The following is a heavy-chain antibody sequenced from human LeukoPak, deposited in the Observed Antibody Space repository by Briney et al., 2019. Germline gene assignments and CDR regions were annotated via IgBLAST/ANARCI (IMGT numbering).Heavy chain of an antibody. J-gene: IGHJ4*02. D-gene: IGHD4-4*01. CDR2: ISADTGNT. V-gene: IGHV1-18*01. CDR3: ARGRLQSDY. CDR1: GYIFNNYG. Sequence: AASVKVSCKASGYIFNNYGISWVRQAPGQGLEWMGWISADTGNTIYAQKLQGRITMTTDTSASTGYMELRTLRSDDTAVYYCARGRLQSDYWGQGSLVTVSS.